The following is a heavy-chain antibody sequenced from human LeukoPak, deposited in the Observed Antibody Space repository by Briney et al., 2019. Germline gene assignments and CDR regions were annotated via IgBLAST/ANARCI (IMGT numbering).Heavy chain of an antibody. Sequence: SVRVSCKASGGTFSRYVINWVRQAPGQGLEWMGGIIPIFGTANYAQKFKGRVTITADEFMSTAYMELSSLRSEDTAVYYCARESHYSGSGSLPQPLDYWGQGTLVTVSS. CDR2: IIPIFGTA. J-gene: IGHJ4*02. CDR3: ARESHYSGSGSLPQPLDY. V-gene: IGHV1-69*13. D-gene: IGHD3-10*01. CDR1: GGTFSRYV.